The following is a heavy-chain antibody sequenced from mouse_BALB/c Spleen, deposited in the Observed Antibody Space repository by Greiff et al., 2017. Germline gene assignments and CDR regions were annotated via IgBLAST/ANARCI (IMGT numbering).Heavy chain of an antibody. D-gene: IGHD2-4*01. V-gene: IGHV5-17*02. Sequence: EVKLVESGGGLVQPGGSRKLSCAASGFTFSSFGMHWVRQAPEKGLEWVAYISSGSSTIYYADTVKGRFTISRDNPKNTLFLQMTSLRSEDTAMYYCARGGTTMISSMDYWGQGTSVTVSS. CDR3: ARGGTTMISSMDY. CDR2: ISSGSSTI. CDR1: GFTFSSFG. J-gene: IGHJ4*01.